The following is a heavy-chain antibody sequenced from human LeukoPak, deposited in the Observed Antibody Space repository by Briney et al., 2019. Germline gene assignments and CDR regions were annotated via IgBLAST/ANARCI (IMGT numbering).Heavy chain of an antibody. CDR3: ARFNRDIVVVPAAIAPSTL. CDR2: IYHSGST. J-gene: IGHJ4*02. D-gene: IGHD2-2*02. Sequence: PSQTLSLTCTVSGGSISSGGYYWSWIRQPPGTGLEWIGYIYHSGSTYYNPSLKSRVTISVDRSKNQFSLKLSSVTAADTAVYYCARFNRDIVVVPAAIAPSTLWGQGTLVTVSS. CDR1: GGSISSGGYY. V-gene: IGHV4-30-2*01.